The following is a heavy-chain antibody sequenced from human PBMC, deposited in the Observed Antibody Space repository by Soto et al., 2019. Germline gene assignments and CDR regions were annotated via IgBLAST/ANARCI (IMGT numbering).Heavy chain of an antibody. CDR1: GYTFTSYD. CDR2: MNPNSGNT. V-gene: IGHV1-8*01. J-gene: IGHJ5*02. Sequence: ASVMVSSKASGYTFTSYDINWVRQATGQGLEWMGWMNPNSGNTGYAQKYQGRVTMTRNTSISTAYMELSSLRSEDTAVCYCASGGATYYHGSRAKRSNWFDPWGQGTLVTVSS. D-gene: IGHD3-10*01. CDR3: ASGGATYYHGSRAKRSNWFDP.